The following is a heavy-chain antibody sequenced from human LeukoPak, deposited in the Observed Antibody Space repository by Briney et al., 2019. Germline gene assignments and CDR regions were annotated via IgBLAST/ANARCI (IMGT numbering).Heavy chain of an antibody. CDR2: ISDSGDLI. D-gene: IGHD3-10*01. V-gene: IGHV3-21*05. CDR3: ARGRANSAYFES. Sequence: GGSLRLSCVVSGFRLTMHSMYWVRQAPGKGLEGVTYISDSGDLITYADSAKGRFTFSRDNAKNSLFLQMNNLRDEDTAVYYCARGRANSAYFESWGQGTLVTVSS. J-gene: IGHJ4*02. CDR1: GFRLTMHS.